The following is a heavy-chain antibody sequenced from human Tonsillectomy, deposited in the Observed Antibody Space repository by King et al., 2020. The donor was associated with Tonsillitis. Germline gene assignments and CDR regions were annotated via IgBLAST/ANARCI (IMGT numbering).Heavy chain of an antibody. J-gene: IGHJ4*02. CDR1: GGSISSYY. D-gene: IGHD3-10*01. Sequence: VQLQESGPGLVKPSETLSLTCTVSGGSISSYYWSWIRQPPGKGLEWIGYIYYSGSTNYNPSLKSRVTISVDTSKNQFSLKLCSVTAADTAVYYCARTEITMVRGVIIDHWGQGTLVTVSS. V-gene: IGHV4-59*01. CDR3: ARTEITMVRGVIIDH. CDR2: IYYSGST.